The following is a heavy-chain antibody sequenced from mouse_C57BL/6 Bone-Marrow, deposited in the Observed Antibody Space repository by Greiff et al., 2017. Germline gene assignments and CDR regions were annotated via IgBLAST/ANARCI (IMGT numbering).Heavy chain of an antibody. D-gene: IGHD2-2*01. CDR1: GYTFTDYY. CDR2: INPNNGGT. CDR3: ARLYYGYDGYAMDY. J-gene: IGHJ4*01. Sequence: EVQLQQSGPELVKPGASVKISCKASGYTFTDYYMNWVKQSHGKSLEWIGDINPNNGGTSYNQKFKGKATLTVDKSSSTAYMELRSLTSEDSAVXYCARLYYGYDGYAMDYWGQGTSVTVSS. V-gene: IGHV1-26*01.